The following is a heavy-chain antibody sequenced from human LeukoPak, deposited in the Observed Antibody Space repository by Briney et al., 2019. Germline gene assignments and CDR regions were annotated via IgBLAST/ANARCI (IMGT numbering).Heavy chain of an antibody. CDR3: ARDPSPAGPEY. CDR1: GYSISSGYY. CDR2: IYHSGST. J-gene: IGHJ4*02. V-gene: IGHV4-38-2*02. D-gene: IGHD1-14*01. Sequence: SETLSLTCAVSGYSISSGYYWGWIRQPPGKGLEWIGSIYHSGSTYYNPSLKSRVTISVDTSKNQFSLKLSSVTAADTAVYYCARDPSPAGPEYWGQGTLVTVSS.